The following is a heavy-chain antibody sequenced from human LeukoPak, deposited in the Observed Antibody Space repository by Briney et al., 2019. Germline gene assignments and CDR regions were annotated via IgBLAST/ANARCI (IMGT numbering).Heavy chain of an antibody. D-gene: IGHD6-19*01. CDR2: IYYSGST. V-gene: IGHV4-59*02. CDR3: ARAGYSSGWYSPWWFDP. CDR1: GGSVSSYY. Sequence: PSETLSLTCTVSGGSVSSYYWSWIRQPPGKGLEWIGYIYYSGSTNYNPSLKSRDTISVDTSKNQFSLKLSSVTAADTAVYYCARAGYSSGWYSPWWFDPWGQGTLVTVSS. J-gene: IGHJ5*02.